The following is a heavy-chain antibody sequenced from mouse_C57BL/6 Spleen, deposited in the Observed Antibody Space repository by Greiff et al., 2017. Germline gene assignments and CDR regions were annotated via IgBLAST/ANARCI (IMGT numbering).Heavy chain of an antibody. CDR2: INPNYGTT. V-gene: IGHV1-39*01. J-gene: IGHJ4*01. D-gene: IGHD3-2*02. Sequence: VQLQQSGPELVKPGASVQISCKASGYSFTDYNMNWVKQSNGTSLEWIGVINPNYGTTSYNQKFKGKATVTVDQSSSTADRQLSSLTSEDSAVYYCASGQLRPYYARDYWGQGTSVTVSS. CDR1: GYSFTDYN. CDR3: ASGQLRPYYARDY.